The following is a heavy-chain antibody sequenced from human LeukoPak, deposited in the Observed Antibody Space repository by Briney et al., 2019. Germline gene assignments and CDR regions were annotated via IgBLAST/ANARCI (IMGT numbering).Heavy chain of an antibody. CDR2: INWNGGST. Sequence: TGGSLRLSCAASGFTFDDYGMSWVRQAPGKGLEWVSGINWNGGSTGYADSVKGRFTISRDNAKNSLYLQMNSLRAEDTALYYCARDTPDDYGVRNHMDVWGKGTTVTVSS. D-gene: IGHD4-17*01. CDR1: GFTFDDYG. CDR3: ARDTPDDYGVRNHMDV. J-gene: IGHJ6*03. V-gene: IGHV3-20*04.